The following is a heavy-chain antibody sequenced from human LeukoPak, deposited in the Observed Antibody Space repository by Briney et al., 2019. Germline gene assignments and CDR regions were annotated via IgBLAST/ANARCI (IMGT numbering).Heavy chain of an antibody. CDR3: ARLSTTDRHWLPAFDI. CDR1: AYTFTDYF. D-gene: IGHD1-1*01. CDR2: INPNIGDT. V-gene: IGHV1-2*02. J-gene: IGHJ3*02. Sequence: GASVKVSCKASAYTFTDYFMYWVRQAPGQGLEWMGRINPNIGDTNYAQKFQGRVTMTRDTSVSTAYMELSRLRSDDTAVYYCARLSTTDRHWLPAFDIWGQGTVVTVSS.